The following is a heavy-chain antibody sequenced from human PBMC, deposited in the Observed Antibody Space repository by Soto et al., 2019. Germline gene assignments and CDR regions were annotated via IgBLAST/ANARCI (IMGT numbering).Heavy chain of an antibody. J-gene: IGHJ4*02. D-gene: IGHD1-26*01. CDR3: ARGPPSGSFSLTPRY. Sequence: QVQLVQSGPEVKKPGASVKVSCQASGYSFHNYGIIWVRQAPGQGLEWMGWISGQIAKTNYEQKFQGKVSMTTDTSTSIAYLELNTLTSDDTASYFCARGPPSGSFSLTPRYWGQGTLVTVSS. CDR2: ISGQIAKT. V-gene: IGHV1-18*01. CDR1: GYSFHNYG.